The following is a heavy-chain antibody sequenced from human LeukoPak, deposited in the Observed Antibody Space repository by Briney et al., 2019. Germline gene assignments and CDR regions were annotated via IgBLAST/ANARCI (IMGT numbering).Heavy chain of an antibody. J-gene: IGHJ4*02. V-gene: IGHV3-13*01. CDR3: ARRRDPYHFDY. Sequence: GGSLRLSCAASGFTFSSYDMHWVRQATGKGLEWVSAIGTAGDTYYPGSVKGRFTISRENAKNSLYLQMNSLRAEDTAVYYCARRRDPYHFDYWGQGTLVTVSS. CDR1: GFTFSSYD. CDR2: IGTAGDT.